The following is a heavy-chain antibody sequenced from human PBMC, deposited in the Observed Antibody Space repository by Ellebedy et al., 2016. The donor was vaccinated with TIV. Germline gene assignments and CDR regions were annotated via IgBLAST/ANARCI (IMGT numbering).Heavy chain of an antibody. Sequence: PGGSLRLSCQGSAYSFINYWIVWVRQMPGRGLEWMGIIYLSDSDTRYSPSFQGQVTISADRSVTTAYLHFNSLKPSDTAVYYCAKLGHRATPHDSWGQGTLVTVSS. D-gene: IGHD1-14*01. CDR2: IYLSDSDT. V-gene: IGHV5-51*01. CDR1: AYSFINYW. J-gene: IGHJ4*02. CDR3: AKLGHRATPHDS.